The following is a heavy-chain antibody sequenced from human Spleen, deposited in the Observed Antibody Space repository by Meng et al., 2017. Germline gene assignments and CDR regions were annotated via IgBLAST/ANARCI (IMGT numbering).Heavy chain of an antibody. J-gene: IGHJ4*02. Sequence: QLQLQESGPGLVKPSEPLSLTCTVSGGFISSTSFYWGWIRQPPGKGLEWIGNIYYSGSTYYNPSLKSRITISVDKPKNQFSLTLSSVTAADTAVYYCTKNDFYCLGYWGQGTLVTVSS. CDR3: TKNDFYCLGY. CDR2: IYYSGST. V-gene: IGHV4-39*07. CDR1: GGFISSTSFY. D-gene: IGHD2-21*01.